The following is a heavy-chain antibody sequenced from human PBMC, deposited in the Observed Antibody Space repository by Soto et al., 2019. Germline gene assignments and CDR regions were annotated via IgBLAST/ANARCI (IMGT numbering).Heavy chain of an antibody. V-gene: IGHV3-23*01. Sequence: GGALRLSCAASGFTFSSSAMSWVRQAPGKGLELVSVISDTGGTTYYADSVKGRFTISRDNAKNTLYLQMNILRAEDTALYYCSKRGGPSNSYYGIDFWGQGTTVTVSS. J-gene: IGHJ6*02. CDR2: ISDTGGTT. CDR3: SKRGGPSNSYYGIDF. CDR1: GFTFSSSA. D-gene: IGHD2-15*01.